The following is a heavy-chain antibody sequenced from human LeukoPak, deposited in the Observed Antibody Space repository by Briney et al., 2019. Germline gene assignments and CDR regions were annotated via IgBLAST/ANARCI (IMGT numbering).Heavy chain of an antibody. V-gene: IGHV4-61*02. CDR1: GGSISSGSYY. CDR3: ARDWDGYCSSTSCYGANYYYYYMDV. CDR2: IYTSGST. Sequence: SQTLSLTCTASGGSISSGSYYWSWIRQPAGKGLEWIGRIYTSGSTNYNPSLKSRVTISVDTSKNQFSLKLSSVTAADTAVYYCARDWDGYCSSTSCYGANYYYYYMDVWGKGTTVTVSS. J-gene: IGHJ6*03. D-gene: IGHD2-2*01.